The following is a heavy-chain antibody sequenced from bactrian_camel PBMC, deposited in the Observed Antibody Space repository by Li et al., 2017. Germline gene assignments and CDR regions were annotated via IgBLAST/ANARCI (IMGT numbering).Heavy chain of an antibody. D-gene: IGHD4*01. V-gene: IGHV3S9*01. CDR2: ISSAEDT. J-gene: IGHJ4*01. CDR1: GFHFISNG. CDR3: TIRELQTYSGYPKYCVSALRAGFNY. Sequence: HVQLVESGGGLVQPGGSLRLSCVASGFHFISNGMGWARQAPGKGLEWVAYISSAEDTYYADSVKGRFTISRDNATNTLYLQMNNLKPEDTGMYYRTIRELQTYSGYPKYCVSALRAGFNYRGQGTQVTVS.